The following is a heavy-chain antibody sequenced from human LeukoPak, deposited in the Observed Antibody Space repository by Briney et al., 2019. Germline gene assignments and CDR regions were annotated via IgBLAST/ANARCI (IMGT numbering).Heavy chain of an antibody. Sequence: ASVKVSCKASGYTFTGYYMHWVRQAPGQGLEWMGWINPNSGGTNYAQKFQGRVTMTRDTSISTAYMELSRLRSDDTAVYYRAREGVDTAMVMDYWGQGTLVTVSS. J-gene: IGHJ4*02. V-gene: IGHV1-2*02. CDR2: INPNSGGT. CDR3: AREGVDTAMVMDY. D-gene: IGHD5-18*01. CDR1: GYTFTGYY.